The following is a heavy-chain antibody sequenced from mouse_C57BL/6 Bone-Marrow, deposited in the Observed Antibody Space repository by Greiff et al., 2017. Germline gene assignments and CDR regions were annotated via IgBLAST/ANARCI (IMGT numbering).Heavy chain of an antibody. V-gene: IGHV14-4*01. CDR2: IDPENGDT. J-gene: IGHJ2*01. CDR3: TTDYYGSSCFFDY. D-gene: IGHD1-1*01. CDR1: GFNIKDDY. Sequence: VHVKQSGAELVRPGASVKLSCTASGFNIKDDYMHWVKQRPEQGLEWIGWIDPENGDTEYASKFQGKATITADTSSNTAYLQLSSLTSEDTAVYYCTTDYYGSSCFFDYWGQGTTLTVSS.